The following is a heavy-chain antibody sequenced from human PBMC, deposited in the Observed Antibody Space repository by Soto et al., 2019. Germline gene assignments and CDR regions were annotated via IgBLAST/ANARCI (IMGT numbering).Heavy chain of an antibody. CDR1: GGSISSYY. V-gene: IGHV4-59*08. Sequence: CTVSGGSISSYYWSWIRHPPGKGLEWIGYIYYSGSTNYNPSLKSRVTISVDTSKNQFSLKLSSVTAADTAVYYCARRYGSSFDYWGQGTLVTVSS. CDR2: IYYSGST. CDR3: ARRYGSSFDY. D-gene: IGHD3-10*01. J-gene: IGHJ4*02.